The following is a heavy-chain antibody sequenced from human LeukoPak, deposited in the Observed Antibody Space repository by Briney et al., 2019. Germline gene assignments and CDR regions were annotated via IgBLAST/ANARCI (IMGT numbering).Heavy chain of an antibody. Sequence: GGSLRLSCAASGFTFSSYGMHWVRQAPGKGLEWVAFIRYDGSNKYYADSVKGRFTISRDNSKNTLYLQMNSLRAEGTAVYFCAKGSKAVLFTRDHYMDVWGKGTTVTISS. D-gene: IGHD6-19*01. CDR2: IRYDGSNK. V-gene: IGHV3-30*02. CDR3: AKGSKAVLFTRDHYMDV. CDR1: GFTFSSYG. J-gene: IGHJ6*03.